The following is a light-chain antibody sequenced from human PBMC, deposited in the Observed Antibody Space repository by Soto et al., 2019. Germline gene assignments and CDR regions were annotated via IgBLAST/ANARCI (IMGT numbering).Light chain of an antibody. CDR2: AAS. V-gene: IGKV1-8*01. CDR1: QGISSY. J-gene: IGKJ3*01. Sequence: AIRMTQSPSSLSASTGDRVTITCRASQGISSYLAWYQQKPGKAPKLLIYAASTLQSGVPSRFSGSGSGTDFTLTLSCLQSEDFATYYCQQYYSYPAFGPGTKVDIK. CDR3: QQYYSYPA.